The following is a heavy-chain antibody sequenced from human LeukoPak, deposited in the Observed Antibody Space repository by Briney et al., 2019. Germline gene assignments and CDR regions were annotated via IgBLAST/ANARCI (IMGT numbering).Heavy chain of an antibody. CDR2: IIPIFGTA. CDR1: GGTFSSYA. CDR3: ASNLYDTIDY. Sequence: SVKASCKASGGTFSSYAISWVRQAPGQGLEWMGGIIPIFGTANYAQKFQGRVTITADESTSTAYMELSSLRSEDTAVYYCASNLYDTIDYWGQGTLVTVSS. D-gene: IGHD3-22*01. V-gene: IGHV1-69*13. J-gene: IGHJ4*02.